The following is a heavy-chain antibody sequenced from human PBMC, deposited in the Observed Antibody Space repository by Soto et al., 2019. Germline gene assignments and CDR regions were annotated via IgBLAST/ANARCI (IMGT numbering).Heavy chain of an antibody. V-gene: IGHV3-33*01. CDR1: GFTFSSDG. CDR3: ARGTPFSDWKDGYGMDV. Sequence: QVQLVESGGGVVQPGRSLRLSCAASGFTFSSDGMHWVRQAPGKGLEWVAVIWYDGSNKYYADSVKGRFTISRDNSKNTLYLQMNSLRAEDTAVYYCARGTPFSDWKDGYGMDVWGQGTTVTVSS. J-gene: IGHJ6*02. D-gene: IGHD1-1*01. CDR2: IWYDGSNK.